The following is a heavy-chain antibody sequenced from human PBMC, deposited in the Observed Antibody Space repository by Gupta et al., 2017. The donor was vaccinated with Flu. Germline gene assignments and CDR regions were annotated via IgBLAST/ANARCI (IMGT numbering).Heavy chain of an antibody. J-gene: IGHJ4*02. Sequence: TFSAYSMNWVRQAPGKGLEWVSYISSTSSYIYYADSVKGRFTISRDNAKNSLYLQMNSLRAEDTAVYYCARGNPYQLLPDYWGQGTLVTVSS. CDR3: ARGNPYQLLPDY. CDR1: TFSAYS. V-gene: IGHV3-21*01. CDR2: ISSTSSYI. D-gene: IGHD2-2*01.